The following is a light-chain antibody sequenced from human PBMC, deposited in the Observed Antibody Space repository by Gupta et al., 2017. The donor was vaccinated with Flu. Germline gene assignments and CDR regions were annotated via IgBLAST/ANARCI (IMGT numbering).Light chain of an antibody. Sequence: QSVLTQSRLASEPPGQRVTSSRSGSSSNSGSHTVNWYQQLPRTAPKLLIYSNNQRPSGVPDRFSGSKSGTSASLAIRGLQSEDEADYYCAAWNDSLNVWVVGGGTKLSVL. J-gene: IGLJ3*02. CDR1: SSNSGSHT. CDR2: SNN. CDR3: AAWNDSLNVWV. V-gene: IGLV1-44*01.